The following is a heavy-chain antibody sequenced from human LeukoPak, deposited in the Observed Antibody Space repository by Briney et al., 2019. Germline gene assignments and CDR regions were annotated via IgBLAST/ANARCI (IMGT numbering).Heavy chain of an antibody. V-gene: IGHV1-2*02. Sequence: GASVKVSCKASGYTFTGYYMHGVRQAPGQGLEWMGWINPNSGGTNYAQKFQGRVTMTRDTSISTAYMELSRLRSDDTAVYYCARDREGYYDILTGYYGVGAFDIWGQATMVTVSS. CDR1: GYTFTGYY. J-gene: IGHJ3*02. D-gene: IGHD3-9*01. CDR3: ARDREGYYDILTGYYGVGAFDI. CDR2: INPNSGGT.